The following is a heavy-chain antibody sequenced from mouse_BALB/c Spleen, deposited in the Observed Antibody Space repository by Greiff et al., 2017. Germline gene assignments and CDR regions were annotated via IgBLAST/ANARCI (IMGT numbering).Heavy chain of an antibody. Sequence: EVKLMESGGGLVQPGGSLKLSCAASGFTFSSYTMSWVRQTPEKRLEWVAYISNGGGSTYYPDTVKGRFTISRDNAKNTLYLQMSSLKSEDTAMYYCARLTDYPFAYWGQGTLVTVSA. CDR2: ISNGGGST. CDR3: ARLTDYPFAY. J-gene: IGHJ3*01. D-gene: IGHD2-4*01. CDR1: GFTFSSYT. V-gene: IGHV5-12-2*01.